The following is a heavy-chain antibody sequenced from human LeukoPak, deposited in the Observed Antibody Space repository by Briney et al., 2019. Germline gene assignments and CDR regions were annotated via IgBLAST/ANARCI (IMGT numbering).Heavy chain of an antibody. Sequence: PGGSLRLSCAASGFTLSSYSMNWVRQAPGKGLEWVSYISSSSRTIYYADSVKGRFTISRDNAKNSLYLQMNSLRAEDTAVYYCAKDLFRYRIAVAGLDYWGQGTLVTVSS. CDR2: ISSSSRTI. CDR3: AKDLFRYRIAVAGLDY. CDR1: GFTLSSYS. J-gene: IGHJ4*02. D-gene: IGHD6-19*01. V-gene: IGHV3-48*01.